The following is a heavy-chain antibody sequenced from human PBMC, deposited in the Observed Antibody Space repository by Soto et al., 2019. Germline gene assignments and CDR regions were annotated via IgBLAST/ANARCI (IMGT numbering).Heavy chain of an antibody. J-gene: IGHJ4*02. D-gene: IGHD5-18*01. CDR1: GFTFSDYN. Sequence: LRLSCAASGFTFSDYNMHWVRQAPGKGLEWVALISYDGSNKYYADSVKGRFTISRDNSKNTLYLQMNSLRAEDTAIFYCAKDKGYTYGDAVDYWGQGTLVIVSS. CDR3: AKDKGYTYGDAVDY. CDR2: ISYDGSNK. V-gene: IGHV3-30*18.